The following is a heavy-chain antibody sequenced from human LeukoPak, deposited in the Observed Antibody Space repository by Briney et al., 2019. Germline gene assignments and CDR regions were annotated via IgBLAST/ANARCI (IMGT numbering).Heavy chain of an antibody. CDR1: GGSISSSSYY. Sequence: KPSETLSLTCTVSGGSISSSSYYWGWIRQPPGKGLEWIGSIYYSGSTYKNPSLKSRVTISVDTSKNQFSLKLSSVTAADTAVYYCARLLSVLDPPEAFDYWGQGTLVTASS. J-gene: IGHJ4*02. CDR3: ARLLSVLDPPEAFDY. CDR2: IYYSGST. V-gene: IGHV4-39*01. D-gene: IGHD2-8*02.